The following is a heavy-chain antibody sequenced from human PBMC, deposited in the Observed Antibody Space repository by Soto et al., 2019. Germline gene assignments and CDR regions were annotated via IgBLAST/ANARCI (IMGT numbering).Heavy chain of an antibody. D-gene: IGHD1-1*01. V-gene: IGHV1-69*12. J-gene: IGHJ4*02. CDR2: IIPIFGTA. Sequence: QVQLVQSGAEVKKPGSSVKVSCKASGGTFSSYAISWVRQAPGQGLEWMGGIIPIFGTAHYAQKFQGRVTLTADESTRTAHLELSSLRSEETAVYYCARGLPQAGTTNYWGQGTLVTVSS. CDR1: GGTFSSYA. CDR3: ARGLPQAGTTNY.